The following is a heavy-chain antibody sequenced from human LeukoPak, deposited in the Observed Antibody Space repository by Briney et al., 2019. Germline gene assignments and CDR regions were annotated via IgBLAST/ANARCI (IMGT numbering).Heavy chain of an antibody. CDR1: GGSISSSIYY. CDR2: IYYNGAT. CDR3: ARPIESYLLSGSYDN. J-gene: IGHJ4*02. D-gene: IGHD3-10*01. Sequence: NLSETLSLTCTVSGGSISSSIYYWGWIRQPPGEGLEWNGSIYYNGATHYTPSLKSRITISVETSDIPFSLNFRSVTPADTSVSYCARPIESYLLSGSYDNWGQGTLVTVSS. V-gene: IGHV4-39*02.